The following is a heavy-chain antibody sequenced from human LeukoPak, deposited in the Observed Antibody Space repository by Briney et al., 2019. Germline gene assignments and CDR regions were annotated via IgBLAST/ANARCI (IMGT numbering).Heavy chain of an antibody. CDR2: IYHSGST. D-gene: IGHD4-17*01. CDR1: GGSISSGGYS. J-gene: IGHJ4*02. CDR3: ARDARLYYGDYGFDY. Sequence: SETLSLTCAVSGGSISSGGYSWSWIRQPPGKGLEWIGYIYHSGSTYYNPSLKSRVTISVDRSKNQFSLKLSSVTAADTAVYYCARDARLYYGDYGFDYWGQGTLVTVSS. V-gene: IGHV4-30-2*01.